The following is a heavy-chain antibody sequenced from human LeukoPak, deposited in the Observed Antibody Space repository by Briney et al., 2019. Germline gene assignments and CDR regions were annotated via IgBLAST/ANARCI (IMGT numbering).Heavy chain of an antibody. D-gene: IGHD3-10*01. Sequence: GASVKVSCKASGYTFTSYGISWVRQAPGQGLEWMGWISAYNGNTNYAQKLQGRVTMTTDTSTSTAYMELRSLRSDDTAVYYCATRGDSSSAQEAFDYWGQGTPVTVSS. CDR2: ISAYNGNT. J-gene: IGHJ4*02. V-gene: IGHV1-18*01. CDR3: ATRGDSSSAQEAFDY. CDR1: GYTFTSYG.